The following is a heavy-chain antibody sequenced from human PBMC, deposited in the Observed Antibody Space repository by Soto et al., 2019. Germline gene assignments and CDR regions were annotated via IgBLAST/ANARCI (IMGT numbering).Heavy chain of an antibody. V-gene: IGHV3-64*01. J-gene: IGHJ6*03. D-gene: IGHD3-10*01. CDR3: ARVGGSGSYYYYYMDV. CDR1: GFTFSSYA. CDR2: ISSNGGST. Sequence: VQLVESGGGLVQPGGSLRLSCAASGFTFSSYAMHWVRQAPGKGLEYVSAISSNGGSTYYANSVKGRFTISRDNSKNTLYIQMGSLRAEDMAVYYCARVGGSGSYYYYYMDVWGKGTTVTVSS.